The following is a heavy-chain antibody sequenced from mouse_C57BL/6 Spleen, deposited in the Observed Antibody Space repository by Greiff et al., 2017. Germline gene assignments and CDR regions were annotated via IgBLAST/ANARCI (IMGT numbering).Heavy chain of an antibody. J-gene: IGHJ2*01. CDR1: GYTFTSYW. Sequence: QVQLQQPGAELVMPGASVKLSCKASGYTFTSYWMHWVKQRPGQGLEWIGEIDPSDSYTNYNPKFKGKSTLTVDKSSSTAYMQLSSLTSEDSAVYYCASGRPSFDYWGQGTTLTVSS. CDR3: ASGRPSFDY. V-gene: IGHV1-69*01. CDR2: IDPSDSYT.